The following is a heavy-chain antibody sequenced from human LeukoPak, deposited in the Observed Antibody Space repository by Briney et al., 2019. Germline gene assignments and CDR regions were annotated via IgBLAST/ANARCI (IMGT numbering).Heavy chain of an antibody. V-gene: IGHV4-34*01. Sequence: SETLSLTCAVYGGSFSGYYWSWIRQPPGKGLEWIGEINHSGSTNYNPSLKSRVTISVDTSKNQFSLKLSSVTAADTAVYYCARLNKNDSGSYRFGKKKRGYMDVWGKGTTVTIS. J-gene: IGHJ6*03. CDR3: ARLNKNDSGSYRFGKKKRGYMDV. D-gene: IGHD3-10*01. CDR2: INHSGST. CDR1: GGSFSGYY.